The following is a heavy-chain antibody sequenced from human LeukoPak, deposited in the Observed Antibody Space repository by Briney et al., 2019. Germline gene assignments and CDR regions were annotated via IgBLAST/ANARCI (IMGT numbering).Heavy chain of an antibody. CDR1: GFTFSSYS. J-gene: IGHJ4*02. Sequence: QTGGALRLSCSASGFTFSSYSMSWVRRAPGKGLKWVSYISASGTIYYANSVTARFTISRDNAENSLYLQMNSLRAEDTAVYYCARVYRPFDCWGQGTLVTVSS. D-gene: IGHD1-14*01. CDR2: ISASGTI. CDR3: ARVYRPFDC. V-gene: IGHV3-48*01.